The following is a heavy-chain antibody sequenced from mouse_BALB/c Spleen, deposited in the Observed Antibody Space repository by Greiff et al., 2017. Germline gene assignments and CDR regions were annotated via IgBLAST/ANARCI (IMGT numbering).Heavy chain of an antibody. V-gene: IGHV3-6*02. CDR2: ISYDGSN. Sequence: EVKLVESGPGLVKPSQSLSLTCSVTGYSITSGYYWNWIRQFPGNKLEWMGYISYDGSNNYNPSLKNRISITRDTSKNQFFLKLNSVTTEDTATYYCARVGNYLHYYAMDYWGQGTSVTVSS. J-gene: IGHJ4*01. CDR3: ARVGNYLHYYAMDY. D-gene: IGHD2-1*01. CDR1: GYSITSGYY.